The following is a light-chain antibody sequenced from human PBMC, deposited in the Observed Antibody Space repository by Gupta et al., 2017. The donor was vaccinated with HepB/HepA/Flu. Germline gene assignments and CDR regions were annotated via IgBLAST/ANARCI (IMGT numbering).Light chain of an antibody. J-gene: IGLJ2*01. CDR2: QDS. CDR3: QAWDSSNVV. V-gene: IGLV3-1*01. Sequence: SYGLSQPPSVSVSPGQTASITCSGDKLGDKYACWYQQKPGQSPVLVIYQDSKRPSGIPERFSGSNSGNTATLTISGTQAMDEADYYCQAWDSSNVVFGGGTKLTVL. CDR1: KLGDKY.